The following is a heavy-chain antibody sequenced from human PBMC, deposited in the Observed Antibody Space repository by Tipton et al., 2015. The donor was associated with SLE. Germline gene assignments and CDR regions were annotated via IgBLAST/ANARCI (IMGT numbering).Heavy chain of an antibody. CDR3: AHANWGTNFDY. CDR1: GGSISSSSYY. D-gene: IGHD7-27*01. J-gene: IGHJ4*02. Sequence: TLSLTCTVSGGSISSSSYYWAWIRQPPGKGLEWIGSIYYSGSTYYNPSLESRVTISVDTSKNQFPLKLSSVTAADTAVSYCAHANWGTNFDYWGQGTLVTVSS. CDR2: IYYSGST. V-gene: IGHV4-39*06.